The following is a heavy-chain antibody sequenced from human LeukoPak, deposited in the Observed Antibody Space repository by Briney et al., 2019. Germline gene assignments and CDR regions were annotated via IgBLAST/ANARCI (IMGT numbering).Heavy chain of an antibody. CDR2: ISGGGGST. Sequence: PGGSLRLSCAASGFTFSNYAMNWVRQAPGKGLEWVSAISGGGGSTYYADSVKGRFTISRDNSKNTLYLQMNSLRAEDTAVYYCAKESANWGYNWFDPWGQGTLVTVSS. CDR1: GFTFSNYA. CDR3: AKESANWGYNWFDP. V-gene: IGHV3-23*01. J-gene: IGHJ5*02. D-gene: IGHD7-27*01.